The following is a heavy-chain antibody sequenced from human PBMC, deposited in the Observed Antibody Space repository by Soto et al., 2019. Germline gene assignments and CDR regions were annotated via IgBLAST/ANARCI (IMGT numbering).Heavy chain of an antibody. CDR3: ARGSRYCSSTSCYYSHYYYMDV. CDR1: SGSISSSNW. J-gene: IGHJ6*03. D-gene: IGHD2-2*01. Sequence: QVQLQESGPGLVKPSGTLSLTCAVSSGSISSSNWWSWVRQPPGKGLEWIGEIYHSGSTNYNPSLKSRVTISVDKSKNQFSLKLSSVTAADTAVYYCARGSRYCSSTSCYYSHYYYMDVWGKGTTVTVSS. CDR2: IYHSGST. V-gene: IGHV4-4*02.